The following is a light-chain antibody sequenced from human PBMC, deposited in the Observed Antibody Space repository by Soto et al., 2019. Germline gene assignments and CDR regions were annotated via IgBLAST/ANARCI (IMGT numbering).Light chain of an antibody. Sequence: DIQMTQFPPTLSASIGDRVTITCRASQKISSSLAWYQQKPGKAPKLLIYKASTLETGVPSRFSGSVSGTEFTLTISSLQPDDFATSYCQQYGSYSPYTFGQGTRLQIK. CDR2: KAS. CDR1: QKISSS. CDR3: QQYGSYSPYT. V-gene: IGKV1-5*03. J-gene: IGKJ2*01.